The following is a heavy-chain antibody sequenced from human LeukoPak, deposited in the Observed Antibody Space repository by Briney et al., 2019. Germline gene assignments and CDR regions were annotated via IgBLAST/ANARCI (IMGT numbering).Heavy chain of an antibody. V-gene: IGHV1-18*01. CDR2: ISAYNGNT. CDR1: GYTFTGYG. D-gene: IGHD4-17*01. CDR3: ARTGGHDYGDYEGY. J-gene: IGHJ4*02. Sequence: GASVKVSCKASGYTFTGYGISWGRQAPGQGLEWMGWISAYNGNTNYAQKLQGRVTMTTDTSTSTAYMELRSLSSDDTAVYYCARTGGHDYGDYEGYWGQGTLVTVSS.